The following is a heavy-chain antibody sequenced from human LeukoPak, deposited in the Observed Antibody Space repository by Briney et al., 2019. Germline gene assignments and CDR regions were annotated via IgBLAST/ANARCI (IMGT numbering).Heavy chain of an antibody. J-gene: IGHJ5*02. D-gene: IGHD3-22*01. CDR1: GGSISRSSYY. CDR3: TTYYYDSSGLGRFDP. V-gene: IGHV4-39*07. CDR2: IYYSGST. Sequence: KPSETLSLTCTVSGGSISRSSYYWDWIRQPPGKGLEWIASIYYSGSTYHNPSLKSRVTISVDTSKNQFSLKLSSVTAADTAVYYCTTYYYDSSGLGRFDPWGQGSLVTVSS.